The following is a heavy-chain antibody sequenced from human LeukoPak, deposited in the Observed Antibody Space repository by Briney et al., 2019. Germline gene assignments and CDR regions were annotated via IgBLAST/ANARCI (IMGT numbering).Heavy chain of an antibody. J-gene: IGHJ4*02. D-gene: IGHD3-9*01. CDR2: IYYGGTT. CDR3: ARYHQGFDDY. V-gene: IGHV4-39*07. CDR1: GGSISSRSYY. Sequence: SETLSPTCTVSGGSISSRSYYWGWIRQPPGKGLEWIGSIYYGGTTYYNPSLKSRVTMSLDASKNHFSLKLTSVTAADTAVYYCARYHQGFDDYWGQGTLVTVSS.